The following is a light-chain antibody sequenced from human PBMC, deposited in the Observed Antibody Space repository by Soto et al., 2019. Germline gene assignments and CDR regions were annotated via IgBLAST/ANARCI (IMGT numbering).Light chain of an antibody. V-gene: IGLV1-40*01. J-gene: IGLJ2*01. Sequence: QSVLTQPPSVSGAPGQRVTISCTGSSSNIGAGYDVHWYQQLPGTAPKLLIYGNSNRPSGVPDRFSGSKSGTSASLAITGLRAADEADYYCQSYDSSLSGSVVFGGGTKVTVL. CDR2: GNS. CDR3: QSYDSSLSGSVV. CDR1: SSNIGAGYD.